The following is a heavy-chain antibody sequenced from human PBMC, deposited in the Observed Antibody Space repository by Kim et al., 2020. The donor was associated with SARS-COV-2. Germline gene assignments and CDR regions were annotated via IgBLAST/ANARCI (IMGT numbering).Heavy chain of an antibody. CDR2: IYTSGST. CDR1: GGSISTYY. V-gene: IGHV4-4*07. D-gene: IGHD3-10*01. J-gene: IGHJ6*02. CDR3: AREAGLWPKYYYAMDV. Sequence: SETLSLTCAVSGGSISTYYWSWIRQTAGKGLEWIGRIYTSGSTNYNPSLKSRVTMSVQTSKNQFSLKLTSVTAADTAVYYCAREAGLWPKYYYAMDVWGQGTTVTVSS.